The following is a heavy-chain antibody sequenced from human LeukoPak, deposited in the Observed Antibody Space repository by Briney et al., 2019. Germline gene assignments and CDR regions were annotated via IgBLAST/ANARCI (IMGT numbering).Heavy chain of an antibody. V-gene: IGHV3-21*01. CDR2: ISSSSSLR. J-gene: IGHJ6*02. Sequence: GGSLRLSCARSGFTFSSHSINWVRQAPGKGLEWVSSISSSSSLRYYADSVRGRFTISRDNAKNSVYVQMNSLRAEDTAVYYCARNVPHYGDYSAANYYYYGMDVWGQGTTVTVSS. CDR3: ARNVPHYGDYSAANYYYYGMDV. D-gene: IGHD4-17*01. CDR1: GFTFSSHS.